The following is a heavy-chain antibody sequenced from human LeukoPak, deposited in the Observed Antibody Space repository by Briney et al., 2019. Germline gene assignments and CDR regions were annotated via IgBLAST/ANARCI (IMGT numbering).Heavy chain of an antibody. V-gene: IGHV4-59*12. CDR1: GGSISSYY. J-gene: IGHJ3*02. Sequence: SETLSLTCTVSGGSISSYYWSWIRQPPGKGLEWIGYIYYSGSTYYNPSLKSRVTISVDRSKNQFSLKLSSVTAADTAVYYCARYGLLGLSEINGFDIWGQGTMVTVSA. CDR2: IYYSGST. CDR3: ARYGLLGLSEINGFDI. D-gene: IGHD2-2*01.